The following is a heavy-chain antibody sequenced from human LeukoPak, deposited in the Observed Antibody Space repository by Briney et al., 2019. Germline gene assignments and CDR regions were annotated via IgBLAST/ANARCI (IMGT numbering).Heavy chain of an antibody. V-gene: IGHV3-30*02. D-gene: IGHD3-10*01. Sequence: PGGSLRLPCAASGFTFSSYGMHWVRQAPGKGLEWVTFIQYDGSNKYYADSVKGRFTISRDNSKNTVYLQMNSLRTEDTAVYYCARSLTMVRAYDYWGQGTLVTVSS. CDR3: ARSLTMVRAYDY. CDR1: GFTFSSYG. J-gene: IGHJ4*02. CDR2: IQYDGSNK.